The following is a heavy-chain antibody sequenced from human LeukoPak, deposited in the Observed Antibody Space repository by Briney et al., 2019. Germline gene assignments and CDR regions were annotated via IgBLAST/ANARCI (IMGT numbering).Heavy chain of an antibody. D-gene: IGHD6-19*01. Sequence: SGGSLRLSCAASGFTFSDYYMSWIRQAPGKGLEWVSYISSSGSTIYYADSVKGRFTISRDNAKNSLYLQMNSLRAEDTAVYYCARDFRGPVAVAGYFYYWGQGTLVTVSS. V-gene: IGHV3-11*01. CDR2: ISSSGSTI. CDR1: GFTFSDYY. CDR3: ARDFRGPVAVAGYFYY. J-gene: IGHJ4*02.